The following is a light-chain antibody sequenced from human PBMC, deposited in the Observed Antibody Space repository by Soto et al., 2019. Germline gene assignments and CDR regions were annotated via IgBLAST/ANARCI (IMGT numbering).Light chain of an antibody. Sequence: AIQLTQSPSSLSASVGDRVTITCRASQGISSALAWYQQKPGKTPKLLIYDASTLESVFPSRFSGSGSGTDFALTVNGLQPEDFATYFCQQFSTFPYTFGQGTKLEIK. CDR2: DAS. CDR3: QQFSTFPYT. J-gene: IGKJ2*01. CDR1: QGISSA. V-gene: IGKV1-13*02.